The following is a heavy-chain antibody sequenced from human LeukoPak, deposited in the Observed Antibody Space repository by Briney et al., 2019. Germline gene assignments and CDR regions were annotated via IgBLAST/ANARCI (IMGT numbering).Heavy chain of an antibody. J-gene: IGHJ4*02. V-gene: IGHV4-4*02. CDR2: IYHNGIT. D-gene: IGHD5-24*01. CDR1: GGSISNFNW. CDR3: ARELATINGPYFES. Sequence: SETLSLTCSVSGGSISNFNWWNWVRQSPGKGLEWVGQIYHNGITNYNPSLKSRLTISVDKSRDLFSLNLTSVTAADTAVYFCARELATINGPYFESWGQGTLVTVSS.